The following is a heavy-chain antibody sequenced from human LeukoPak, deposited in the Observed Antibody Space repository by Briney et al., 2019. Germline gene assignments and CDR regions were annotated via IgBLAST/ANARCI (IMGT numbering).Heavy chain of an antibody. J-gene: IGHJ4*02. CDR3: ARDLGFWSGPDY. CDR2: ISTSSSTI. D-gene: IGHD3-3*01. V-gene: IGHV3-48*02. CDR1: GFTFSSYA. Sequence: GGSLRLSCAASGFTFSSYAMSWVRQAPGKGLEWVSFISTSSSTIYYAESVKGRFTISRDNAKNSLYLHMNSLRDDDTAVYYCARDLGFWSGPDYWGQGTLVTVSS.